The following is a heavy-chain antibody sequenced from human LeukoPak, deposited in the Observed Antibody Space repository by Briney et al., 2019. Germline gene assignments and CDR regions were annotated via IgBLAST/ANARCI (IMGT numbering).Heavy chain of an antibody. CDR1: GGSISSSSYY. D-gene: IGHD3-22*01. CDR2: IYYSGST. Sequence: PSETLSLTCTVSGGSISSSSYYWSWIRQPPGKGLEWIGYIYYSGSTNYNPSLKSRVTISVDTSKNQFSLKLSSVTAADTAVYYCARSPHLGYYDSSGPTDAFDIWGQGTMVTVSS. CDR3: ARSPHLGYYDSSGPTDAFDI. J-gene: IGHJ3*02. V-gene: IGHV4-61*01.